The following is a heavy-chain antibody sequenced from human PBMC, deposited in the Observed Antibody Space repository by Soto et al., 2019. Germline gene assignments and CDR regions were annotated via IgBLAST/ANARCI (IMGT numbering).Heavy chain of an antibody. CDR2: ISAYNGNT. D-gene: IGHD2-2*01. Sequence: ASVKVSCKASGYTFTSYGISWVRQAPGQGLEWMGWISAYNGNTNYAQKLQGRVTMTTDTSTSTAYMELRSLRSDDTAVYYCARGYCSSTSCYFGYYYYGMDVWGQGTTVTVSS. CDR1: GYTFTSYG. CDR3: ARGYCSSTSCYFGYYYYGMDV. J-gene: IGHJ6*02. V-gene: IGHV1-18*01.